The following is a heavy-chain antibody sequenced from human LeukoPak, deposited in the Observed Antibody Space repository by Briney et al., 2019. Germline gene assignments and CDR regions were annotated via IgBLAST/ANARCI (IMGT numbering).Heavy chain of an antibody. D-gene: IGHD2-2*01. V-gene: IGHV3-30*18. CDR3: AKEGCSSTSCYYYYGMDV. J-gene: IGHJ6*02. CDR2: ISYDGSNK. Sequence: GGSLRLSCAASGFAFSSYGMHWVRQAPGKGLEWVAFISYDGSNKYYADSVKGRFTISRDNSKNTLYLQMNSLRAEDTAVYYCAKEGCSSTSCYYYYGMDVWGQGTTVTVSS. CDR1: GFAFSSYG.